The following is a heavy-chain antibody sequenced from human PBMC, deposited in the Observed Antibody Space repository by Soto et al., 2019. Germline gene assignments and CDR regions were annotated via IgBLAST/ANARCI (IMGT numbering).Heavy chain of an antibody. Sequence: PGGSLRLSCAASGFTFSSYGMHWVRQAPGKGLEWVAVISYDGSNKYYADSVKGRFTISRDNSKNTLYLQMNSLRAEDTAVYYCAKGSIPRRGYSYGSSYYYGMDVWGQGTTVTVSS. CDR3: AKGSIPRRGYSYGSSYYYGMDV. CDR1: GFTFSSYG. CDR2: ISYDGSNK. V-gene: IGHV3-30*18. D-gene: IGHD5-18*01. J-gene: IGHJ6*02.